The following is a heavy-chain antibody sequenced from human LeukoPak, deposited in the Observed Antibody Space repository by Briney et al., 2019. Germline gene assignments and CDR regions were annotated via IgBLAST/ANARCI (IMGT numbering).Heavy chain of an antibody. D-gene: IGHD3-10*01. CDR3: AKGGSGSGSFRYLDS. J-gene: IGHJ4*02. Sequence: GGSLGLSCTASGFAFVGYAMSWVRRAPGKGLEWVSSINGGGETTYYADSVTGRFTISRDNSRNTLYLQMDSLRAEDTAVYYCAKGGSGSGSFRYLDSWGQGTLVTVSS. CDR1: GFAFVGYA. V-gene: IGHV3-23*01. CDR2: INGGGETT.